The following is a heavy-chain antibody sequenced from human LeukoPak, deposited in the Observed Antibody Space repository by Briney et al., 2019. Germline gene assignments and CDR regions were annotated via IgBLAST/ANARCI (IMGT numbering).Heavy chain of an antibody. CDR3: ARLVLRGYSSSWTRGAFDY. CDR1: GGSISSYY. D-gene: IGHD6-13*01. CDR2: IYYSGST. V-gene: IGHV4-59*08. Sequence: SETLSLTCTVSGGSISSYYWSWIWQPPGKGLEWIGYIYYSGSTNYNPPLKSRVTISVDTSKNQFSLKLSSVTAADTAVYYCARLVLRGYSSSWTRGAFDYWGQGTLVTVSS. J-gene: IGHJ4*02.